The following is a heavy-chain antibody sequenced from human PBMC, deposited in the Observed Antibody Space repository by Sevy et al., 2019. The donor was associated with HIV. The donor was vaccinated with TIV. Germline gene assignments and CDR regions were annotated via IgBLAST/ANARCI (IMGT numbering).Heavy chain of an antibody. V-gene: IGHV3-7*01. CDR1: GFSFSNFW. Sequence: GGSLRLSCAASGFSFSNFWMSWVRQAPGKGLEWVANINEDGAVKYYANSVKGRFIISRDTANNSLYVQMFSLRAEDTAGYYCAKIGKRGWGFDSWGQGTRVTVSS. CDR2: INEDGAVK. D-gene: IGHD6-19*01. J-gene: IGHJ4*02. CDR3: AKIGKRGWGFDS.